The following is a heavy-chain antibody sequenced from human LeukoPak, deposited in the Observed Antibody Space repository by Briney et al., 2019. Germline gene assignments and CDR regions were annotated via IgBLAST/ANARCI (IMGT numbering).Heavy chain of an antibody. J-gene: IGHJ4*02. D-gene: IGHD2/OR15-2a*01. CDR2: IYHTGNS. V-gene: IGHV4-59*08. Sequence: WETLSLTCAVYGGSFSGYYWSWIRQPPGKGLEWIGYIYHTGNSDYNPSLKSRATISLDTSKNQFSLKLTSVTAADTAVYFCARHPFSSPFDYWGQGTLVTVSS. CDR1: GGSFSGYY. CDR3: ARHPFSSPFDY.